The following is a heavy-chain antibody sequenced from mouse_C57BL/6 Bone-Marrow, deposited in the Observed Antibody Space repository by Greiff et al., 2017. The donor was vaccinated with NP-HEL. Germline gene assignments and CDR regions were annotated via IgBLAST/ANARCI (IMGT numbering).Heavy chain of an antibody. CDR3: ATYGSSSHWYFDV. D-gene: IGHD1-1*01. CDR1: GYSFTSYY. V-gene: IGHV1-66*01. CDR2: IYPGSGNT. Sequence: VKLQESGPELVKPGASVKISCKASGYSFTSYYIHWVKQRPGQGLEWIGWIYPGSGNTKYNEKFKGKATLTADTSSSTAYMQLSSLTSEDSAVYYCATYGSSSHWYFDVWGTGTTVTVSS. J-gene: IGHJ1*03.